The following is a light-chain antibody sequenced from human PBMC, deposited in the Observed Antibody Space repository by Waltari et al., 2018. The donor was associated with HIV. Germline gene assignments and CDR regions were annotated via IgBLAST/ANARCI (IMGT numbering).Light chain of an antibody. CDR3: GAWDSSLSAYV. Sequence: QSVLTQPPSVSAAPGQKVTISCSGSSSTIGNNNVSWHQQHPGTDPNLLTYDNNKPPSGIPDRFSGSKSGTSATLGISGLQTGDEADYYCGAWDSSLSAYVFGSGTKVTVL. J-gene: IGLJ1*01. CDR1: SSTIGNNN. CDR2: DNN. V-gene: IGLV1-51*01.